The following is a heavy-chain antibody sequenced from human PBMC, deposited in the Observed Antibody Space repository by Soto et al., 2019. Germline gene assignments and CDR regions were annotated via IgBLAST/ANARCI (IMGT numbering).Heavy chain of an antibody. D-gene: IGHD2-15*01. CDR1: GYSFTSYW. CDR2: IYPGDSDT. J-gene: IGHJ6*02. CDR3: ARGKVVTPYYYYGMDV. V-gene: IGHV5-51*01. Sequence: HGESLKISCKGSGYSFTSYWIGWVRQMPGKGLEWMGIIYPGDSDTRYSPSFQGQVTISADKSISTAYLQWSSLKASDTAMYYCARGKVVTPYYYYGMDVWGQGTTVTVSS.